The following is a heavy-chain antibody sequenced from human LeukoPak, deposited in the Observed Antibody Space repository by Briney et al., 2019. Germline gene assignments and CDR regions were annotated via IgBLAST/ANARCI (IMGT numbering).Heavy chain of an antibody. Sequence: PSETLSLTCTVSGGSISSGDYYWSWIRQPPGKGLEWIGYIYYSGSTYYNPSLKSRVTISMDTSKNQFSLKLTSVTAADTAVYYCARSGYCSGRSCHSGRAYHYYYFMDVWGKGTTVTVSS. CDR3: ARSGYCSGRSCHSGRAYHYYYFMDV. D-gene: IGHD2-15*01. V-gene: IGHV4-30-4*02. J-gene: IGHJ6*03. CDR1: GGSISSGDYY. CDR2: IYYSGST.